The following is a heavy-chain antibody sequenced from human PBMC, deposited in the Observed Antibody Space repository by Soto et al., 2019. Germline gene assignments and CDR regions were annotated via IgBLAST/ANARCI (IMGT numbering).Heavy chain of an antibody. Sequence: ESGGGVVQPGRSLRLSCAASGFTFSSYGMQWVRQAPGKGLEWVAVVWYDGSNIYYADSVKGRFTISRDNSKNTLYLQMNSLRAEDTAVYYCARGSGNFYYYMDVWGKGTTVTVSS. CDR2: VWYDGSNI. CDR1: GFTFSSYG. V-gene: IGHV3-33*01. J-gene: IGHJ6*03. D-gene: IGHD6-19*01. CDR3: ARGSGNFYYYMDV.